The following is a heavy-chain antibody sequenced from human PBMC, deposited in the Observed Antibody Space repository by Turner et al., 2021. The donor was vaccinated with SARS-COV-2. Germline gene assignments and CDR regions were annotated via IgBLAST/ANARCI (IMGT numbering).Heavy chain of an antibody. Sequence: QVQLAESGGGVVQPGRSLRLSCAASGFTFSSYAMHWVRQAPGKGLEWVAVISYAGSNKFYADSVKGRFTISRDNSKNTLYLQMNSLRAEDTAVYYCARDYPWDTAMAHQGGGFDYWGQGTLVTVSS. J-gene: IGHJ4*02. CDR1: GFTFSSYA. CDR2: ISYAGSNK. D-gene: IGHD5-18*01. CDR3: ARDYPWDTAMAHQGGGFDY. V-gene: IGHV3-30-3*01.